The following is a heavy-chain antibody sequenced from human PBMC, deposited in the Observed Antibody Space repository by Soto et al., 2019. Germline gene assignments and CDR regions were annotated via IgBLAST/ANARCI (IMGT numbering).Heavy chain of an antibody. Sequence: QVQLVESGGDVVQPGRSLRLSCAASGFIFRTYVMHWVRQAPGKGLEWVALISKEGNKQYADSVKDRFTVSRDNSKSNLNLEMHSLRVEDTATYYCATEDESSGHTGTFQHWGQGTLVSVSP. V-gene: IGHV3-30-3*01. D-gene: IGHD3-22*01. CDR2: ISKEGNK. J-gene: IGHJ1*01. CDR1: GFIFRTYV. CDR3: ATEDESSGHTGTFQH.